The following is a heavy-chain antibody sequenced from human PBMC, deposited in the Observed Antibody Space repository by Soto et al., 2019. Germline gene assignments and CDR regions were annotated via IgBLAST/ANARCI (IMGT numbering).Heavy chain of an antibody. CDR3: ARDLGYGGNSGAFDV. CDR2: ILPIFGTA. D-gene: IGHD4-17*01. CDR1: GGTFSNYA. J-gene: IGHJ3*01. Sequence: ASVKVSCKASGGTFSNYAINWVRQAPGQGLEWMGGILPIFGTAKYAQTFQGRVTITADRSTSTAYMELSSLRSEDTAVYYCARDLGYGGNSGAFDVWGQGTMVTVSS. V-gene: IGHV1-69*06.